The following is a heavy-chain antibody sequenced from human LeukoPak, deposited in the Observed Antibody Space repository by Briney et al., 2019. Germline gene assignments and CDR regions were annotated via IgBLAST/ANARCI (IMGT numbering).Heavy chain of an antibody. V-gene: IGHV1-2*04. CDR2: INPNSGGT. D-gene: IGHD6-13*01. J-gene: IGHJ6*02. Sequence: GASVKVSCKASGYTFTGYYMHWVRQAPGQGLEWMGWINPNSGGTNYAQKFQGWVTMTRDTSISTAYMELSRLRSDDTAVYYCAREGGYSSSWYSLQDYGMDVWGQGTTVTVSS. CDR1: GYTFTGYY. CDR3: AREGGYSSSWYSLQDYGMDV.